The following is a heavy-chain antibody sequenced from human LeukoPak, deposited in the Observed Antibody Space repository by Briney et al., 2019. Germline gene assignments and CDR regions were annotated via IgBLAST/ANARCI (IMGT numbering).Heavy chain of an antibody. J-gene: IGHJ4*02. D-gene: IGHD2-21*01. V-gene: IGHV3-7*01. CDR1: GFTFSSYW. CDR3: ARDCEAYCGLAPSDY. Sequence: PGGSVRLSCAASGFTFSSYWMSWVRQAPGKGLEWVANIKQDGSEKYYVDSVKGRFTISRDNAKNSLYLQMNSLRAEDTAVYYCARDCEAYCGLAPSDYWGQGTLVTVSS. CDR2: IKQDGSEK.